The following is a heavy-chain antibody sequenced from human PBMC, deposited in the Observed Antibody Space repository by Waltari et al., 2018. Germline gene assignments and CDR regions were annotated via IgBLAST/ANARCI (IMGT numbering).Heavy chain of an antibody. V-gene: IGHV4-4*07. Sequence: QVQLQESGPGLVKPSETLSLTCTVSGGSISTYYWSWRRPPAGKGLEWIGRISGSGSTNDNPSLKSRVTMSVDTSKNQFSLKLNSVTAADTAVYYCARDGLGSRPFDYWGQGTLVTVSS. J-gene: IGHJ4*02. D-gene: IGHD3-16*01. CDR1: GGSISTYY. CDR2: ISGSGST. CDR3: ARDGLGSRPFDY.